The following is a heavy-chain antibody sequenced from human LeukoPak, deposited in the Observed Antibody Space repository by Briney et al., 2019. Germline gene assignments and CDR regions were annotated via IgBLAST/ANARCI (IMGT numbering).Heavy chain of an antibody. Sequence: GGSLRLSCAASGFTFSSYSMNWVRQAPGKGLEWVSYISSSSSTIYYADSVKGRFTISRDNAKNSLYLQMNSLRAEDTAVYYCARDNAPNEYSSSWYFDLWGRGTLVTVSS. CDR1: GFTFSSYS. D-gene: IGHD6-13*01. CDR3: ARDNAPNEYSSSWYFDL. J-gene: IGHJ2*01. V-gene: IGHV3-48*04. CDR2: ISSSSSTI.